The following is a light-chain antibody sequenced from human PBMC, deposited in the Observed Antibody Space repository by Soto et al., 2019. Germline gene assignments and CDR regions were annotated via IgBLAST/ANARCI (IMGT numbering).Light chain of an antibody. CDR3: SSYTSSGSVL. CDR1: NSDVGGYNY. V-gene: IGLV2-14*01. J-gene: IGLJ2*01. Sequence: QSALTQPASVSGSPGQSITISCTGTNSDVGGYNYVSWYQQHPGKAPKFVIYDVSSRPSGISNRFSGSKSGNTASLTISGLHTEDEADYYCSSYTSSGSVLFGGGTKLTVL. CDR2: DVS.